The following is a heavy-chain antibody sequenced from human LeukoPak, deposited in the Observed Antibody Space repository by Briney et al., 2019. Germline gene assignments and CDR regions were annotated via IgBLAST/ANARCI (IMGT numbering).Heavy chain of an antibody. CDR1: GITVSTNY. J-gene: IGHJ4*02. V-gene: IGHV3-66*01. Sequence: GGSLRLSCAAFGITVSTNYMSWVRQAPGKGLEWVSIIYSGGGTYYADSVKGRFTISRDNAKNSLYLQMNSLRAEDTAVYYCARDQRYSSSWSDYWGQGTLVTVSS. CDR3: ARDQRYSSSWSDY. D-gene: IGHD6-13*01. CDR2: IYSGGGT.